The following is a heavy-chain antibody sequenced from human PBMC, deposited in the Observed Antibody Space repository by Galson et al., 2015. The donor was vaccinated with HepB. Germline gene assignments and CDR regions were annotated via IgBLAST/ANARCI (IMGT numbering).Heavy chain of an antibody. V-gene: IGHV3-49*03. CDR1: GFTFGDYA. Sequence: SLRLSCAASGFTFGDYAMSWFRQAPGKGLEWVGFIRSKAYGGTTEYAASVKGRFTISRDDSKSIAYLQMNSLKTEDTAVYYCTRDRRQWLPTNDAIDIWGQGTMVTVSS. D-gene: IGHD6-19*01. J-gene: IGHJ3*02. CDR2: IRSKAYGGTT. CDR3: TRDRRQWLPTNDAIDI.